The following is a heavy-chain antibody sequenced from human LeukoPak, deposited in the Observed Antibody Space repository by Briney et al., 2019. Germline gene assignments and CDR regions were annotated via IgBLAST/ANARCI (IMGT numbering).Heavy chain of an antibody. J-gene: IGHJ4*02. D-gene: IGHD1-20*01. CDR1: GGTFSSYA. CDR3: ARGSITAIYYFDY. CDR2: IIPIFGTA. Sequence: VASVKVSCKGSGGTFSSYAISWVRHAPGQWLEWMGGIIPIFGTANYAQKFQGRVTITADESTSTAYMELSSLRSEDTAVYYCARGSITAIYYFDYWGQGTLVTVSS. V-gene: IGHV1-69*13.